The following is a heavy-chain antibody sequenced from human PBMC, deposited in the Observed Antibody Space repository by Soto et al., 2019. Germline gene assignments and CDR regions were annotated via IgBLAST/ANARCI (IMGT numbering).Heavy chain of an antibody. Sequence: GGSLRLSCVASGFTFSNFAMAWVRQAPGEGLEWVSAISGSGDDTFYADSMKGRFTISRDNSKNTLYLQMNSLRAEDTAVYYCASAAGYSSSPPSSDYWGQGTLVTVSS. D-gene: IGHD6-6*01. CDR3: ASAAGYSSSPPSSDY. CDR1: GFTFSNFA. V-gene: IGHV3-23*01. J-gene: IGHJ4*02. CDR2: ISGSGDDT.